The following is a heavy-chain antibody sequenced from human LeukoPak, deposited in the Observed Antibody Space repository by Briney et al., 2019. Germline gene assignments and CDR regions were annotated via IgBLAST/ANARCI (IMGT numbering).Heavy chain of an antibody. CDR2: INPNSGGT. Sequence: ASVKVSCKASGYIFTAHYMHWVRQAPGQGLEWMGWINPNSGGTNYGQTFEGRLTMTRDTSISTAYMELGRLRSDDTAVYYCARVVDAAMSEGTFDNWGQGTLVTVSS. V-gene: IGHV1-2*02. CDR3: ARVVDAAMSEGTFDN. D-gene: IGHD5-18*01. CDR1: GYIFTAHY. J-gene: IGHJ4*02.